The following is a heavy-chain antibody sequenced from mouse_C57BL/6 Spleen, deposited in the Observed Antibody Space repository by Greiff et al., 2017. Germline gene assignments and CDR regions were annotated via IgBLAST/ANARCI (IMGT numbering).Heavy chain of an antibody. J-gene: IGHJ1*03. Sequence: VQLQQSGAGLVKPGASLKLSCKASGFTFTSYWMHWVQQSPGRGLEWIGRIDPNSGGTKYNEKFKSKATLTVDKPSSTAYMQLSSLTSEDSAVYYCASRYDYDDVFDVWGKGTTVTVSS. V-gene: IGHV1-72*01. CDR2: IDPNSGGT. CDR3: ASRYDYDDVFDV. CDR1: GFTFTSYW. D-gene: IGHD2-4*01.